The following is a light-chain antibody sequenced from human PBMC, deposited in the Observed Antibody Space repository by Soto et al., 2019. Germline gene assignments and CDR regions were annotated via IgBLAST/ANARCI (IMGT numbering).Light chain of an antibody. CDR1: SSDVGGYNY. Sequence: QSVLAQPASVSGSPGQSITISCTGTSSDVGGYNYDSWYQQYHPGEAPKLIIYDVSHRPAGVSNRFSGSKSGNTASLTISGLQTEDEADYYCSSYTRAATYVFGTGTKLTVL. CDR3: SSYTRAATYV. CDR2: DVS. J-gene: IGLJ1*01. V-gene: IGLV2-14*03.